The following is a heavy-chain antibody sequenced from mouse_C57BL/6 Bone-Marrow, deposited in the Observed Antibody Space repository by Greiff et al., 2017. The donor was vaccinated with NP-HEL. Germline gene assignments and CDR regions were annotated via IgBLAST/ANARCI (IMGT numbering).Heavy chain of an antibody. CDR3: ARARDSNYVMDY. D-gene: IGHD2-5*01. CDR2: IDPNSGGT. CDR1: GYTFTSYW. V-gene: IGHV1-72*01. Sequence: VQVVESGAELVKPGASVKLSCKASGYTFTSYWMHWVKQRPGRGLEWIGRIDPNSGGTKYNEKFKSKATLTVDKPSSTAYMQLSSLTSEDSAVYYCARARDSNYVMDYWGQGTSVTVSS. J-gene: IGHJ4*01.